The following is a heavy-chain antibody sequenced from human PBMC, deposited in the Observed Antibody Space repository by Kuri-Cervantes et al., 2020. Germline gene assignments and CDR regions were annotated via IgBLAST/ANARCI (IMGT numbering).Heavy chain of an antibody. Sequence: GGSLRLSCAASGFTFSSYGMHWVRQAPGKGLEWVAVISYDGSNKYYADSVKGRFTISRDNSKNTLYLQMNSLRAEDTAVYYCAKHESYDSSGYKDYWGQGTLVTVSS. V-gene: IGHV3-30*18. CDR1: GFTFSSYG. CDR2: ISYDGSNK. J-gene: IGHJ4*02. D-gene: IGHD3-22*01. CDR3: AKHESYDSSGYKDY.